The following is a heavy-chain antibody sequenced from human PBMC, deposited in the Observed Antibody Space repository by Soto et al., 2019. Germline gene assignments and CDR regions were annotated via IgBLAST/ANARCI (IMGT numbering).Heavy chain of an antibody. V-gene: IGHV3-30*18. CDR1: GFTFSSYG. Sequence: GGSLRLSCAASGFTFSSYGMHWVRQSQGKGLGWVAVISSDGSNKYYADSVKGRFTISRDNSKNTLYLQMNSLRAEDTAVYYCAKDYYDILTGYYGSEDWFDPWGQGTLVTVSS. CDR3: AKDYYDILTGYYGSEDWFDP. D-gene: IGHD3-9*01. CDR2: ISSDGSNK. J-gene: IGHJ5*02.